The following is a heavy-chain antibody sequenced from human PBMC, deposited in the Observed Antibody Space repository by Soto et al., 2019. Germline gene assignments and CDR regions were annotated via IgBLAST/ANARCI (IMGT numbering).Heavy chain of an antibody. CDR3: ASVPIWCGSSSCYTEGFDS. J-gene: IGHJ4*02. CDR2: ISAGGSDT. D-gene: IGHD2-2*01. CDR1: GFVFSDYA. Sequence: GGSLRLSCVASGFVFSDYAMSWVRQGPGKGLEWVSAISAGGSDTYYADSVKGRFTVSRVNSESTLYLQMNTLRAEDTAIYYCASVPIWCGSSSCYTEGFDSWGQGTLVTVSS. V-gene: IGHV3-23*01.